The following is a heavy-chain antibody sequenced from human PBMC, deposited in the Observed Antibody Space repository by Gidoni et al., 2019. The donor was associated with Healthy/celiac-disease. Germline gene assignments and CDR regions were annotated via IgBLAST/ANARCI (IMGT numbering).Heavy chain of an antibody. CDR1: GFTFSNSA. D-gene: IGHD3-16*01. V-gene: IGHV3-23*01. Sequence: EVQLLECGGGLVQPGGSLKLPCAAPGFTFSNSAMSWVRQAPGKGLEWVTDISSSSSNTYYADSVKGRFTISRDNSKNTLYLQMNSLRAEDTAIYYCAKFGNWFDPWGQGTLVTVSS. CDR3: AKFGNWFDP. J-gene: IGHJ5*02. CDR2: ISSSSSNT.